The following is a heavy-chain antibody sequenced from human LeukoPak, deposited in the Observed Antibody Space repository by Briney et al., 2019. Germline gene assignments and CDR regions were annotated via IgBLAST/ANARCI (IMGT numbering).Heavy chain of an antibody. CDR1: GFTFSSYA. J-gene: IGHJ6*04. Sequence: PGGSLRLSCAASGFTFSSYAMHWVRQAPGKGPEWVAVISYDGSNKYYADSVKGRFTISRDNSKNTLYLQMNSLRAEGTAVYYCMSGFSYGMDVWGKGTTVTVSS. CDR3: MSGFSYGMDV. V-gene: IGHV3-30*04. CDR2: ISYDGSNK. D-gene: IGHD3-10*01.